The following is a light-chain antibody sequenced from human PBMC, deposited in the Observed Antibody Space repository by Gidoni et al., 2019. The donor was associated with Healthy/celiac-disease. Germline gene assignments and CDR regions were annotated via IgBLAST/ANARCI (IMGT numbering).Light chain of an antibody. V-gene: IGKV3-11*01. Sequence: EIVLTQSPATLSLSPGERATLSCRASQSVSSYLAWYQQKPGQAPRLLIYDASNRATGIPARFSGSGSGTDFTLTISSLEPEDFALYYCQQRSNWRGTFXQXTKVXIK. CDR2: DAS. CDR3: QQRSNWRGT. J-gene: IGKJ1*01. CDR1: QSVSSY.